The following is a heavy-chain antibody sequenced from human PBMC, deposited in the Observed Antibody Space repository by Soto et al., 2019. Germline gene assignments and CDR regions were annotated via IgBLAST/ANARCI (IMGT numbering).Heavy chain of an antibody. CDR2: IWYDGSNK. J-gene: IGHJ6*02. CDR3: ARVLLSIAAADYGMDV. CDR1: GFTFSSYG. Sequence: QVQLVESGGGVVQPGRSLRLSCAASGFTFSSYGMHWVRQAPGKGLEWVAVIWYDGSNKYYADSVKGRFTISRDNSKNSLYLQMNSLRAEDTAVYYCARVLLSIAAADYGMDVWGQGTTVTVSS. D-gene: IGHD6-13*01. V-gene: IGHV3-33*01.